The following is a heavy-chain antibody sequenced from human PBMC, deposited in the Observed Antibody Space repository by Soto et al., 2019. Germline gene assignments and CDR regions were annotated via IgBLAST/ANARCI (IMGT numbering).Heavy chain of an antibody. Sequence: EVQLVESGGGLVKPGGSLRLSCAASGFTFSNAWMSWVRQAPGKGLEWVGRIKSKTNGGTTDYEAPVKGRFTISRDDSKNTLYLQMNSLKTEDTAVYYCTNEPPYCGGDCSHPFDYWGQGTLVTVSS. D-gene: IGHD2-21*02. V-gene: IGHV3-15*01. CDR3: TNEPPYCGGDCSHPFDY. CDR2: IKSKTNGGTT. CDR1: GFTFSNAW. J-gene: IGHJ4*02.